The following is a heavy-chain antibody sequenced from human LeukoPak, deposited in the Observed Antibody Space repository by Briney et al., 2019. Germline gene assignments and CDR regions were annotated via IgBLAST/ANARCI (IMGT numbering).Heavy chain of an antibody. Sequence: SETLSLPCTVSGGSISGYYWSWIRQPPGKGLEWIGYIYTSGSTNYNPSLKSRVTISVDTSKNQLSLKLSSVTAADTAVYYCARHNYGDYLEIDYWGQGTLATVSS. J-gene: IGHJ4*02. CDR1: GGSISGYY. CDR3: ARHNYGDYLEIDY. V-gene: IGHV4-4*09. D-gene: IGHD4-17*01. CDR2: IYTSGST.